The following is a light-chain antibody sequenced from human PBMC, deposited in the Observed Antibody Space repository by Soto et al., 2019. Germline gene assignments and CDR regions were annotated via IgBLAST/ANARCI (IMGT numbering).Light chain of an antibody. V-gene: IGLV1-44*01. J-gene: IGLJ2*01. CDR2: NNN. CDR3: ATWDDSLNGVV. Sequence: QSVLTQPPSASGTPGQGVTISCSGSGSNIASNTVNWYQQLPGTAPKVLMYNNNQRPSGVPDRFSGSKSGTSASLAISGLQSEDEADYYCATWDDSLNGVVFGGGTKVTVL. CDR1: GSNIASNT.